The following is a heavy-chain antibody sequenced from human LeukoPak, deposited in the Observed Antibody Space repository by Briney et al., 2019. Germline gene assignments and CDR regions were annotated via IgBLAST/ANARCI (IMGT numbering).Heavy chain of an antibody. D-gene: IGHD2-2*01. V-gene: IGHV3-13*01. Sequence: GGSLRLSCAASGLTFSSYDMHWVRQAPGRGLEWVLSIGATGDTYYAGSVKGRFTVSRDNAKKSLYLQMNSLRAEDTALYHCARGGYCTSTSCYSSHYYGMDVWGQGTTVTVSS. J-gene: IGHJ6*02. CDR3: ARGGYCTSTSCYSSHYYGMDV. CDR1: GLTFSSYD. CDR2: IGATGDT.